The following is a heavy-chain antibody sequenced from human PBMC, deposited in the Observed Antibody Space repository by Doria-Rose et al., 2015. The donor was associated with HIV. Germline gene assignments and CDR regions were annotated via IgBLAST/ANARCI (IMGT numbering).Heavy chain of an antibody. Sequence: QQWGAGLLKPSETLSLTCAVYGGSFSGYYWSWIRQPPGKGLQWIGEINHNGSTNYNPSLKSRVTISVDTSKNQFSLKLSSVTAADTAMYYCATLDLDYWGQGTLVTVSS. CDR1: GGSFSGYY. V-gene: IGHV4-34*01. J-gene: IGHJ4*02. CDR2: INHNGST. CDR3: ATLDLDY.